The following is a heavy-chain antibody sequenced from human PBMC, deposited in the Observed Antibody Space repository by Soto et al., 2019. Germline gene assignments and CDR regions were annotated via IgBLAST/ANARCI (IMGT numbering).Heavy chain of an antibody. D-gene: IGHD6-13*01. CDR1: GFTFSSYA. CDR3: AKGFSGYSSSRPYYFDY. J-gene: IGHJ4*02. V-gene: IGHV3-23*01. CDR2: ISGSGGST. Sequence: EVQLLESGGGLVQPGGSLRLSCAASGFTFSSYAMSWVRQAPGKGLEWVSAISGSGGSTYYADSVKGRFTISRDNSKNTLYLQMNSLRAEDTAVYYCAKGFSGYSSSRPYYFDYWGQGTLVTVSS.